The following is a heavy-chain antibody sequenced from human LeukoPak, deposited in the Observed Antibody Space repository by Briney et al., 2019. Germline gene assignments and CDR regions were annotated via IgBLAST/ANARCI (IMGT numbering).Heavy chain of an antibody. J-gene: IGHJ5*02. V-gene: IGHV3-30*04. CDR3: ARSHYDILTGYYPHWFDP. CDR1: GFTFSSYA. Sequence: LRLSCAASGFTFSSYAMHWVRQAPGKGLEWVAVISYDGGNKYYADSVKGRFTISRDNSKNTLYLQMNSLRAEDTAVYYCARSHYDILTGYYPHWFDPWGQGTLVTVSS. CDR2: ISYDGGNK. D-gene: IGHD3-9*01.